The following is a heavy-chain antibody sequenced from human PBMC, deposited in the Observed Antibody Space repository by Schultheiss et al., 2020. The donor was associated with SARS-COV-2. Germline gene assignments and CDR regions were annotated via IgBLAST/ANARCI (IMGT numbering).Heavy chain of an antibody. CDR2: MNPNSGNT. V-gene: IGHV1-8*01. CDR1: GYTFTSYD. Sequence: ASVKVSCKASGYTFTSYDINWVRQATGQGLEWMGWMNPNSGNTGYAQKFQGRVTMTRNTSISTAYMELSSLRSDDTAVYYCAKGTVADDAFDIWGQGTMVTVSS. D-gene: IGHD1-26*01. CDR3: AKGTVADDAFDI. J-gene: IGHJ3*02.